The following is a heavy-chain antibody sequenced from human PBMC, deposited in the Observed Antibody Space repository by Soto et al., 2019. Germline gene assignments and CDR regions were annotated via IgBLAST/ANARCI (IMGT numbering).Heavy chain of an antibody. CDR2: IIPIFGTA. V-gene: IGHV1-69*13. CDR3: AREAVEMATTLDY. J-gene: IGHJ4*02. CDR1: GGTFSSYA. D-gene: IGHD1-1*01. Sequence: SVKVSCKASGGTFSSYAISWVRQAPGQGLEWMGGIIPIFGTANYAQKFQGRVTITADESTSTAYMELSSLRSEDTAVYYCAREAVEMATTLDYWGQGTLVTVSS.